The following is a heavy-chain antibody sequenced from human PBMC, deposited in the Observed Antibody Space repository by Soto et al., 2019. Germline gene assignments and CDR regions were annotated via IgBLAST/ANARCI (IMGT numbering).Heavy chain of an antibody. CDR1: GFAFSHYA. J-gene: IGHJ4*02. Sequence: QVQLVESGGGVVQPGRSLRLSCAASGFAFSHYAMNWVRQAPGKGLEWVAVISHDGSNKYYEDSVRGRFTISRDNSKNTMYLQMSSMRAEDTAVYHCARDGKDSSGWSVTGPGDLDYWGQGNVVIVSS. CDR2: ISHDGSNK. V-gene: IGHV3-30-3*01. CDR3: ARDGKDSSGWSVTGPGDLDY. D-gene: IGHD6-19*01.